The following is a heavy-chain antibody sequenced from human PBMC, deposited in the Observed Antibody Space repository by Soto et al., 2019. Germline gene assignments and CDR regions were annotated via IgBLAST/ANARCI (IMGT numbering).Heavy chain of an antibody. J-gene: IGHJ4*02. V-gene: IGHV3-33*01. CDR2: IWYDGSNK. Sequence: GGSLRLSCAASGFTFSSYGMHWVRQAPGKGLEWVAVIWYDGSNKYHADSVKGRFTISRDNSKNTLYLQMNSLRAEDTAVYYCARDVTITAAGIDYWGQGTLVTVSS. CDR1: GFTFSSYG. CDR3: ARDVTITAAGIDY. D-gene: IGHD6-13*01.